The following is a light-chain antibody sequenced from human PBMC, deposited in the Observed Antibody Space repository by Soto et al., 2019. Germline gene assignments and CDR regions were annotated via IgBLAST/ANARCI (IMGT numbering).Light chain of an antibody. V-gene: IGKV3-20*01. CDR2: AAA. CDR1: QSVSGSAF. Sequence: EIVLTQSPGTLSLSPGERATLSCRASQSVSGSAFLAWYQQKPGQAPRLLIYAAASRATGIPDRFSGSGSGTDFILTINRLEPEVFAVYYCQLYGSSPQWTFGQGTKVEIK. J-gene: IGKJ1*01. CDR3: QLYGSSPQWT.